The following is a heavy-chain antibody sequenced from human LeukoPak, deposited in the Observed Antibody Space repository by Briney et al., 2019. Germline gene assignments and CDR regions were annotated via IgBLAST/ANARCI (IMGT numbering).Heavy chain of an antibody. Sequence: PGRSLRLSCAASGFTFDDYAMHWVRHAPGKGLEWVSGISWNSGSIVYADSVKGRFTISRDNAKNSLYLQMNSLRAEDTALYYCAKDRPYRSSTSFYRGAFDIWGQGTMVTVSS. CDR3: AKDRPYRSSTSFYRGAFDI. V-gene: IGHV3-9*01. D-gene: IGHD2-2*02. CDR2: ISWNSGSI. J-gene: IGHJ3*02. CDR1: GFTFDDYA.